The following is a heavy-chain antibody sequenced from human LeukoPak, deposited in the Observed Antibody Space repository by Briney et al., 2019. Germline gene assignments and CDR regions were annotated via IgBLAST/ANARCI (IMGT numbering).Heavy chain of an antibody. J-gene: IGHJ4*02. CDR1: GGSISSYY. V-gene: IGHV4-59*01. CDR3: ASLEEMIPRY. D-gene: IGHD3-16*01. CDR2: IYYSGST. Sequence: SETLSLTCTVSGGSISSYYWSWIRQPPGKGLEWIGYIYYSGSTSYNPSLKSRVTISVDTSKNQFSLKLSSVTAADTAVYYCASLEEMIPRYWGQGTLVTVSS.